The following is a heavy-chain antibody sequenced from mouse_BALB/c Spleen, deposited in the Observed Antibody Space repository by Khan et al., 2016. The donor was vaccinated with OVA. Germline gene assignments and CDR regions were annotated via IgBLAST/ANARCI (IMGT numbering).Heavy chain of an antibody. J-gene: IGHJ3*01. CDR1: GFSLTNFG. CDR3: ARREYLMTWFAY. Sequence: QVQLKESGPGLVQPSQSLSITCTVSGFSLTNFGVHWVRQSPGKGLEWLGVIWSGGSTDYNAAFKSRLSISKDNSKSQVFFKMNSLQANDTATYYCARREYLMTWFAYWGQGTLVTVSA. CDR2: IWSGGST. V-gene: IGHV2-2*02.